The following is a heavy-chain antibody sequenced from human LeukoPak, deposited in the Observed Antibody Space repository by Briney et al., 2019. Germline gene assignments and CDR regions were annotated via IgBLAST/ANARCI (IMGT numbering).Heavy chain of an antibody. CDR3: AKDPGQQQLVPPDY. V-gene: IGHV3-23*01. Sequence: GGSLRLSCAASGFTFSGYAMSWVRQAPGKGLEWVSAISGSGGSTYYADSAKGRFTISRDNSKNTLYLQMNSLRAEDTAVYYCAKDPGQQQLVPPDYWGQGTLVTVSS. CDR2: ISGSGGST. J-gene: IGHJ4*02. D-gene: IGHD6-13*01. CDR1: GFTFSGYA.